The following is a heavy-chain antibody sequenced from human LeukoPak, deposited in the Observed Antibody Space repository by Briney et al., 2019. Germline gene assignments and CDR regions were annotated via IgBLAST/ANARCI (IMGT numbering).Heavy chain of an antibody. Sequence: ASLKVSCKASGGTFSSYAISWVRQAPGQGLEWMGGIIPIFGTANYAQKFQGRVTITTDESTSTAYMELSSLRSEDTAVYYCAREAYNWNERLLRGFDYWGQGTLVTVSS. D-gene: IGHD1-20*01. CDR1: GGTFSSYA. V-gene: IGHV1-69*05. CDR3: AREAYNWNERLLRGFDY. CDR2: IIPIFGTA. J-gene: IGHJ4*02.